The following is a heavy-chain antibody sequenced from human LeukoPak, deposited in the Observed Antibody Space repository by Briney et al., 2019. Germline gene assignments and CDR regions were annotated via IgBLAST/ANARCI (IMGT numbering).Heavy chain of an antibody. V-gene: IGHV1-69*04. D-gene: IGHD3-22*01. J-gene: IGHJ4*02. CDR1: GGTFSSYA. Sequence: SVKVSCKASGGTFSSYAINWVRQAPGQGLEWMGRIIPILDTPNYAQKFQGRVTITADKSTSTAYMKLSSLRSEDTAVYYCARDLTSYYYDNNGAFDFWGQGTLVTVSS. CDR3: ARDLTSYYYDNNGAFDF. CDR2: IIPILDTP.